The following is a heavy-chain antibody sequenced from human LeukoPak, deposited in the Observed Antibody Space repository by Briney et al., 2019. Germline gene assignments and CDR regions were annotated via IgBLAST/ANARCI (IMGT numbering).Heavy chain of an antibody. CDR3: AKDIHLAGRLPSSYYYGMDV. Sequence: GGSLRLSCAASGFTFDDYAMHWVRQAPGKGLEWVSLISGDGGSTYYADSVKGRFTISRDNSKNSLYLQMNSLRTEDTALYYCAKDIHLAGRLPSSYYYGMDVWGRGTTVTVSS. D-gene: IGHD6-13*01. CDR2: ISGDGGST. CDR1: GFTFDDYA. V-gene: IGHV3-43*02. J-gene: IGHJ6*02.